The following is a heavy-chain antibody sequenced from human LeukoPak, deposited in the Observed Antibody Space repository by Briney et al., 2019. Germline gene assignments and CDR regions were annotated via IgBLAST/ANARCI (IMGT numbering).Heavy chain of an antibody. Sequence: GGSLRLSCTASGFTFGDYAMSWVRQAPGKGLEWVGFIRSKAYGGTTEYAASVKGRFTISRDDSKSIAYLQMNSLKTEDTAVYYCTRCGRFWSGYYGRLGDYHGMDVWGQGTTVTVSS. CDR1: GFTFGDYA. J-gene: IGHJ6*02. CDR2: IRSKAYGGTT. V-gene: IGHV3-49*04. CDR3: TRCGRFWSGYYGRLGDYHGMDV. D-gene: IGHD3-3*01.